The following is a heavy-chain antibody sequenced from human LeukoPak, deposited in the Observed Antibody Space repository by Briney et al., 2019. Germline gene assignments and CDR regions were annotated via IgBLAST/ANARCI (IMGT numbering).Heavy chain of an antibody. CDR2: IYPGDSDT. CDR3: ARLGVGATYFDY. Sequence: GESLKISCKGSGYSFSTYWIGWARQMPGKGLEWMGIIYPGDSDTRYSPSFQGQVTISADRASSTAYLQWSSLKSSDTVMYYCARLGVGATYFDYWGQGTLVTVSS. V-gene: IGHV5-51*01. J-gene: IGHJ4*02. D-gene: IGHD1-26*01. CDR1: GYSFSTYW.